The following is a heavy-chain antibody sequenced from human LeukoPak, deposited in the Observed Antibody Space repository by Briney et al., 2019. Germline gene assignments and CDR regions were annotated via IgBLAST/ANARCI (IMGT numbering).Heavy chain of an antibody. D-gene: IGHD5-12*01. V-gene: IGHV1-18*01. CDR2: VSAYNFAT. Sequence: ASVRVSCKTSGHIFTSYGFTWVRQAPPRRPEWMGWVSAYNFATDYAWKFQGRVTMTADTSTGTVYMDLRSLRGDDTAIYYCARCWSFDRGYCDFWGQGTQVIVSS. CDR1: GHIFTSYG. J-gene: IGHJ4*02. CDR3: ARCWSFDRGYCDF.